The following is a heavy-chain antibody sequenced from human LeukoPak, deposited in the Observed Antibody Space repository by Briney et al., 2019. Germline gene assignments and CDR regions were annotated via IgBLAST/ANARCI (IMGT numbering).Heavy chain of an antibody. J-gene: IGHJ4*02. CDR3: ASDPTYGSGSFFDY. D-gene: IGHD3-10*01. CDR1: GGSVSSYY. V-gene: IGHV4-59*02. Sequence: SETLSLTCTVSGGSVSSYYWSWIRQPPGKGLEWIGYIYYSGSTNYNPSLKSRVTISVDTSKNQFSLKLSSVTAADTAVYYCASDPTYGSGSFFDYWGQGILVTVSS. CDR2: IYYSGST.